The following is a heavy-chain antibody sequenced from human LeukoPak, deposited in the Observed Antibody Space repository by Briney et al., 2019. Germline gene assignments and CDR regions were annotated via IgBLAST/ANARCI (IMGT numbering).Heavy chain of an antibody. CDR2: FDPEDGET. J-gene: IGHJ4*02. V-gene: IGHV1-24*01. D-gene: IGHD3-10*01. Sequence: ASVKVSCKVSGYTLTELSMHWVRQAPGKGLEWMGGFDPEDGETIYAQKFQGRVTMTTDTSTRTAYMEVRSLRYDDTAVYYCARVRGSGSSASTYWGQGTLVTVSS. CDR3: ARVRGSGSSASTY. CDR1: GYTLTELS.